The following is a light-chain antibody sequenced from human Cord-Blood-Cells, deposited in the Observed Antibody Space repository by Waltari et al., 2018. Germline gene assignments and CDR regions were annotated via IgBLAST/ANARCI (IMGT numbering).Light chain of an antibody. Sequence: DIQMTPYPSSLSASVGDRVTITCQTGQDISNFLNWYQQKPGKAPQLLIYDASNLETVLPSRFSGSGSGTDFTFTISSLQHEDIATYYYQQYDNLPLTFGRGTQVEIK. V-gene: IGKV1-33*01. CDR1: QDISNF. J-gene: IGKJ4*01. CDR2: DAS. CDR3: QQYDNLPLT.